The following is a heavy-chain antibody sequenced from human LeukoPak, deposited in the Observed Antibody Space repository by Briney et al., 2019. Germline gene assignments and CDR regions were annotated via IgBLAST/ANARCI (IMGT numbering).Heavy chain of an antibody. D-gene: IGHD1-26*01. CDR2: IYYSRKT. CDR3: ARGGGIYNWFDP. J-gene: IGHJ5*02. Sequence: SETLSLTCTISGDSLSRGRYYWSWIRQPPVRGLEWFGHIYYSRKTNYNPSLKTLVTISITTSKNQFSLKLSSVTAADTAVYYFARGGGIYNWFDPWGQGTLVTVSS. V-gene: IGHV4-61*01. CDR1: GDSLSRGRYY.